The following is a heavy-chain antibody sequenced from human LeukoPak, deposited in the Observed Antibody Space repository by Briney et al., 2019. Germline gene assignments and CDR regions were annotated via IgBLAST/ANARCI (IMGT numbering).Heavy chain of an antibody. CDR1: GYSFATFW. CDR3: ASITAVAHAFDI. Sequence: GESLKISCKGSGYSFATFWIGWVRQMPGKGLEWMGIIYPGDSETRYSPSFQGQVTFSADKSIPTAYLQWSSLEASASAMYYCASITAVAHAFDIWGQGTMVTVSS. V-gene: IGHV5-51*01. D-gene: IGHD4-23*01. CDR2: IYPGDSET. J-gene: IGHJ3*02.